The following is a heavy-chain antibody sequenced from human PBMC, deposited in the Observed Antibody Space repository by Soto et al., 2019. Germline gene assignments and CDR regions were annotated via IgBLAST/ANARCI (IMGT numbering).Heavy chain of an antibody. D-gene: IGHD5-12*01. V-gene: IGHV1-2*04. CDR2: INPNSGGT. CDR3: ARDYNSGYDYYFDY. J-gene: IGHJ4*02. CDR1: GYTFTGYY. Sequence: ASVKVSCKASGYTFTGYYMHWVRQAPGQGLEWMGWINPNSGGTNYAQKFQGWVTMTRDTSISTAYMELSRLRSDDTVVYYCARDYNSGYDYYFDYWGQGTLVTVSS.